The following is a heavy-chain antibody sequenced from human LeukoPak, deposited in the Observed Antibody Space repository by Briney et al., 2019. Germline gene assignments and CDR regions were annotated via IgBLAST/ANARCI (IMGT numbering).Heavy chain of an antibody. Sequence: GGSLRLSCVVSGFTFSEYHMNWVRQAPGKGLEWVSSISTSNSYIYYADSLTGRFTISRDNAKNSLYLQMNSLRAEDTAVYYCASLHGDYVYWGQGTLVTVSS. CDR2: ISTSNSYI. CDR3: ASLHGDYVY. CDR1: GFTFSEYH. V-gene: IGHV3-21*01. J-gene: IGHJ4*02. D-gene: IGHD4-17*01.